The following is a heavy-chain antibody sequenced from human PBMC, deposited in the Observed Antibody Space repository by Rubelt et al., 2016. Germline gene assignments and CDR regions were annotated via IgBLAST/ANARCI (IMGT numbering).Heavy chain of an antibody. CDR1: GGSFSGYY. J-gene: IGHJ2*01. D-gene: IGHD2-21*02. Sequence: QVQLQQWGAGLLKPSETLSLTCAVYGGSFSGYYWNWIRQPPGKGLEWIGEINHSGSTTYNPSLKSRVTISVDPSKNQFSLRRGSVTAADTAVYYCARGPGWGQNWYFDLWGRGTLVTVSS. CDR2: INHSGST. CDR3: ARGPGWGQNWYFDL. V-gene: IGHV4-34*01.